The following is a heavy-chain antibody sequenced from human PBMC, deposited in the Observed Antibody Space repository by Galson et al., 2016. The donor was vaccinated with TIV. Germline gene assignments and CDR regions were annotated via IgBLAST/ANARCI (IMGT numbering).Heavy chain of an antibody. J-gene: IGHJ5*02. D-gene: IGHD2-2*01. CDR1: GGAFSSDA. V-gene: IGHV1-69*13. CDR2: IIPIFGSA. CDR3: ARGGPGCSSTSCYGALDP. Sequence: SVKVSCKASGGAFSSDAISWVRQAPGQGLEWMGGIIPIFGSANYAQKFQGRVTITADESTTTAYMELSSLRVEDTAVYYCARGGPGCSSTSCYGALDPWGQGPRSPSLQ.